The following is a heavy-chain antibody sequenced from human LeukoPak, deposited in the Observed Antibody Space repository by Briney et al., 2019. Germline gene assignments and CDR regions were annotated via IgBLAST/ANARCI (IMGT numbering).Heavy chain of an antibody. CDR1: GFTFKDYG. J-gene: IGHJ6*02. D-gene: IGHD1-26*01. V-gene: IGHV3-9*01. Sequence: GGSLRLSCAATGFTFKDYGMHWVRPPPGKGLEWVSSINWNGGGTDYADSVKGRFTISRDNAKNSLYLQLSSLRPEDTALYYCAKHMRATNTYSFFGLDVWGQGTTVTVSS. CDR2: INWNGGGT. CDR3: AKHMRATNTYSFFGLDV.